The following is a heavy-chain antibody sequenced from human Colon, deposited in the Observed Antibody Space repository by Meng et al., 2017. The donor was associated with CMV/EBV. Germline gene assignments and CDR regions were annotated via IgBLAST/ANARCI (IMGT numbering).Heavy chain of an antibody. D-gene: IGHD3/OR15-3a*01. Sequence: GRSLKISCAASGFMFTNNVMNWVRQAPGKGLEWVSTITNSGGSANYADSVRGRFTISRDNSKNTLYLQMHSLRADDTAVYYCVTVDHAFWGSLGPWGQGTLVTVSS. J-gene: IGHJ1*01. CDR3: VTVDHAFWGSLGP. CDR2: ITNSGGSA. V-gene: IGHV3-23*01. CDR1: GFMFTNNV.